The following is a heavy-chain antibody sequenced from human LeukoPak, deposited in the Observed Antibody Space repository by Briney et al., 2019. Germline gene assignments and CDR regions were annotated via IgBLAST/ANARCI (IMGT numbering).Heavy chain of an antibody. J-gene: IGHJ4*02. CDR2: IYYTGTT. D-gene: IGHD6-13*01. CDR1: GGSFSTYY. CDR3: ARAGANGIEAAGSLRY. V-gene: IGHV4-59*01. Sequence: SSETLSLTCAVSGGSFSTYYWSWIRQPPGKGLEWIGFIYYTGTTNYNSSLKSRVTISVDTSKNQFSLKLSSVTAADTAVYYCARAGANGIEAAGSLRYWGQGTLVTVSS.